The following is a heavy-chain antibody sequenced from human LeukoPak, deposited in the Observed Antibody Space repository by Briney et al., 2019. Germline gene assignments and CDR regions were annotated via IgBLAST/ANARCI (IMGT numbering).Heavy chain of an antibody. Sequence: GGSLRLSCAASGFTFDDYAMHWVRQAPGEGLQWVSLISGDGGSTYYADSVKGRFTISRDNNRNSLYLQMNSLRAEDTAVYYCAKQANWYFDLWGRGTLVTVSS. CDR2: ISGDGGST. CDR1: GFTFDDYA. CDR3: AKQANWYFDL. J-gene: IGHJ2*01. V-gene: IGHV3-43*02.